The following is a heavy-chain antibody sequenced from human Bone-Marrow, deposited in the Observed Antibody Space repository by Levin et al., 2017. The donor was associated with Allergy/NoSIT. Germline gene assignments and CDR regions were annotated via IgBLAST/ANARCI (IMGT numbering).Heavy chain of an antibody. CDR2: INWDGGRI. CDR3: AKDNLIGAVRLGNGMDV. V-gene: IGHV3-9*01. Sequence: LSFSSSFFPFSSSFLHWVRQVPGKGLEWVSGINWDGGRIGYADSVKGRFTLSLSHAKNSLYLQMNSLRAEDTALYYCAKDNLIGAVRLGNGMDVWGQGTTVTVSS. D-gene: IGHD3-16*01. J-gene: IGHJ6*02. CDR1: FFPFSSSF.